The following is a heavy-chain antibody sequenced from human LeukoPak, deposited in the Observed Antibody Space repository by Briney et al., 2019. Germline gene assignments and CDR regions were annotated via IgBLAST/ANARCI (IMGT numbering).Heavy chain of an antibody. CDR3: ASGPGVVTQVGDAFDI. D-gene: IGHD3-3*01. J-gene: IGHJ3*02. Sequence: SETLSLTCTVSGGSIGSSSYYWGWIRQPPGKGLEWIGSIYYSGSTYYNPSLKSRVTISVDTSKNQFSLKLSSVTAADTAVYYCASGPGVVTQVGDAFDIWGQGTMVTVSS. V-gene: IGHV4-39*07. CDR2: IYYSGST. CDR1: GGSIGSSSYY.